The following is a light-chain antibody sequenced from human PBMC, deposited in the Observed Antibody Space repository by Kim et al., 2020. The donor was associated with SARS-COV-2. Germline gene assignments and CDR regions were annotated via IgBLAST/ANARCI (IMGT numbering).Light chain of an antibody. CDR2: GAS. Sequence: SPGERATLSCRASQRVSSSYLAWYQQKPGQAPRLLIYGASTRAAGIPDRFSGSGSETDFTLTISRLEPEDFAVYYCQQYGSSPRTFGQGTKVDIK. CDR3: QQYGSSPRT. J-gene: IGKJ1*01. V-gene: IGKV3-20*01. CDR1: QRVSSSY.